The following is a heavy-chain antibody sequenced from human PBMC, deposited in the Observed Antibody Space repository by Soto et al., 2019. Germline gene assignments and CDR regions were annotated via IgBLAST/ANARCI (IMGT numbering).Heavy chain of an antibody. CDR2: IYYTGST. D-gene: IGHD2-15*01. J-gene: IGHJ5*02. Sequence: SETLSLTCTVSGGSISSYYWSWIRQPPGKGLEWIGSIYYTGSTNYNPSLKSRVTISVDTSKNQFSLKLSSVTAADTAVYFCARHVLVLASFDPWGQGTLVTVS. V-gene: IGHV4-59*08. CDR1: GGSISSYY. CDR3: ARHVLVLASFDP.